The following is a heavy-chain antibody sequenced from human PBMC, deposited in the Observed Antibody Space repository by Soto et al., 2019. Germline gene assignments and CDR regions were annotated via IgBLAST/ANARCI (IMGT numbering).Heavy chain of an antibody. J-gene: IGHJ6*03. CDR2: ISSSSSTI. CDR3: ARVCGGDLFLEWLLQGDCMDV. D-gene: IGHD3-3*01. CDR1: GFTFSSYS. Sequence: GGSLRLSCAASGFTFSSYSMNWVRQAPGKGLEWVSYISSSSSTIYYADSVKGRFTISRDNAKNSLYLQMNSLRAEDTAVYYCARVCGGDLFLEWLLQGDCMDVWGKGTTVTVSS. V-gene: IGHV3-48*01.